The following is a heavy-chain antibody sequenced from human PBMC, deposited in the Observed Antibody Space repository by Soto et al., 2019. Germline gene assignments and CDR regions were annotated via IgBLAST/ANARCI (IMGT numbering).Heavy chain of an antibody. CDR3: ASAAVLRFYYYYMDV. CDR1: GGSFSGYY. V-gene: IGHV4-34*01. D-gene: IGHD3-3*01. Sequence: SETLSLTCAVYGGSFSGYYWSWIRQPPGKGLEWIGEINHSGSTNYNPSLKSRVTISVDTSKNQFSLKLSSVTAADTAVYYCASAAVLRFYYYYMDVWGKGTTVTVSS. CDR2: INHSGST. J-gene: IGHJ6*03.